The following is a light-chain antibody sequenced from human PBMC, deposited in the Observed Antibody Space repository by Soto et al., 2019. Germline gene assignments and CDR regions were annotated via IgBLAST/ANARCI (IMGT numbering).Light chain of an antibody. V-gene: IGKV3-20*01. CDR1: QSVSNTY. CDR2: GAS. J-gene: IGKJ1*01. Sequence: EVVLTQSPGTLSLSPGERATLSCRASQSVSNTYLAWYQQKPGQGPRLLLYGASSRATGIPDRFSGSGSGTDFTLTISTLEPEDFAVYYCQQYGTTPETFGQGTKVDIK. CDR3: QQYGTTPET.